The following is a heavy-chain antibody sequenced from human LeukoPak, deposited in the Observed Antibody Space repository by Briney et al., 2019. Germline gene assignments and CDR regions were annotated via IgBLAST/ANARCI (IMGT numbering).Heavy chain of an antibody. CDR2: ISYDGSNQ. CDR3: ARRAGGYSHPYDY. V-gene: IGHV3-30*03. D-gene: IGHD4-23*01. CDR1: GFIFSNYG. Sequence: GRSLRLSCAASGFIFSNYGMHWVRQAPGKGLEWVALISYDGSNQYYADSVRGRFAISRDNSKNTLYLQMNSLRAEDTAVYYCARRAGGYSHPYDYWGQGTLVTVSS. J-gene: IGHJ4*02.